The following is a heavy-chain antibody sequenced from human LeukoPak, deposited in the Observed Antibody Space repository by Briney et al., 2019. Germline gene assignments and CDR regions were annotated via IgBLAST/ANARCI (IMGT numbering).Heavy chain of an antibody. J-gene: IGHJ4*02. CDR3: ARDPESSAFDL. V-gene: IGHV3-7*01. Sequence: GGSLRLSCAASGFTFSTYWMSWVRQPPEKGLEFVANIKQDGSVKNYMASLKGRSTISRDNARESLYLEINSLRADDTAVYYCARDPESSAFDLWGQGALVTVSS. D-gene: IGHD5/OR15-5a*01. CDR2: IKQDGSVK. CDR1: GFTFSTYW.